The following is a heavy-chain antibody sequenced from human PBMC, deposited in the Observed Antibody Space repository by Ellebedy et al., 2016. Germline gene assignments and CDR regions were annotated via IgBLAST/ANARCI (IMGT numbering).Heavy chain of an antibody. Sequence: ASVKVSCKASGYTFTSYYMHWVRQAPGQGLEWMGIINPSGGSTSYAQKFQGRVTITADESTSTAYMELSSLRSEDTAVYYCATDIGGTGFQYWGQGTLVTVSS. D-gene: IGHD3-10*01. CDR2: INPSGGST. CDR1: GYTFTSYY. V-gene: IGHV1-46*01. CDR3: ATDIGGTGFQY. J-gene: IGHJ1*01.